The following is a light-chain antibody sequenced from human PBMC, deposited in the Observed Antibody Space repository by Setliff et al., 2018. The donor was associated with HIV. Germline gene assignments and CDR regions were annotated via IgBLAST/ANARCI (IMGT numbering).Light chain of an antibody. Sequence: QSALTQPASVSGSPGQSITISCTGTSSDIGRYNLVSWYQQYPGKAPKLMIYQATKRPSGVSNRFSGSKSGNTASLTISGLQAEDEADYYCRSNTGSNTDVFGSGTKVTVL. CDR2: QAT. CDR1: SSDIGRYNL. J-gene: IGLJ1*01. V-gene: IGLV2-23*01. CDR3: RSNTGSNTDV.